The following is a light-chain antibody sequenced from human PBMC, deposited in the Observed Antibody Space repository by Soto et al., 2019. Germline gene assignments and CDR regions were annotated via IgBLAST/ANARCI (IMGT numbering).Light chain of an antibody. CDR1: QTISSSY. Sequence: EIVLTQSPGTLSVSPGERATLSCRASQTISSSYLAWYRQKPGQAPSLLIYGTSSRATGIPDRFSGSGSGTDVTLTISRLEPEDSAIYYCQQYGSWTFGQGTKVEIK. V-gene: IGKV3-20*01. CDR3: QQYGSWT. CDR2: GTS. J-gene: IGKJ1*01.